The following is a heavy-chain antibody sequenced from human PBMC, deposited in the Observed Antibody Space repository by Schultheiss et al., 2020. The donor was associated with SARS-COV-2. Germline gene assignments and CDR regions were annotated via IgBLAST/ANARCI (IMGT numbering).Heavy chain of an antibody. CDR1: GGSFSGYY. Sequence: LSLTCAVYGGSFSGYYWSWIRQHPGKGLEWIGRIYTSGSTYYNPSLKSRVTISVDTSKNQFSLKLSSVTAADTAVYYCARDLWFGPDYYYYGMDVWGQGTTVTVSS. CDR2: IYTSGST. CDR3: ARDLWFGPDYYYYGMDV. D-gene: IGHD3-10*01. J-gene: IGHJ6*02. V-gene: IGHV4-34*09.